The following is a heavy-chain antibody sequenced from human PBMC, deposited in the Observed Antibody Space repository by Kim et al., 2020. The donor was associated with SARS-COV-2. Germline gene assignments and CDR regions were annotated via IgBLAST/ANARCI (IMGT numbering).Heavy chain of an antibody. V-gene: IGHV1-46*01. D-gene: IGHD6-19*01. Sequence: ASVKVSCKASGYTFTSYYIHWVRQAPGQGLEWMAIINPNGGSTTFAQKFQGRVTMTRDTSTSTGFMDLSSPRSEDTAVYYCARSDSSGWYAHDYWGQGTL. CDR2: INPNGGST. CDR3: ARSDSSGWYAHDY. J-gene: IGHJ4*02. CDR1: GYTFTSYY.